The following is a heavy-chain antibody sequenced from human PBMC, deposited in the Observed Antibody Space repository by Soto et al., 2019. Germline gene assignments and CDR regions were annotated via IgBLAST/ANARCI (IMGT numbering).Heavy chain of an antibody. V-gene: IGHV1-18*01. D-gene: IGHD2-8*01. CDR3: ARKPNGHYYGMDV. J-gene: IGHJ6*02. CDR2: NIPYHDNT. Sequence: ASVKVSCKASGYCFPDYAINWVRLVPGQGLERVGRNIPYHDNTKYAENFQGRVTFTTDPSTNTVYLELTSLPPDDTCVYFCARKPNGHYYGMDVWGQGTSVTVPS. CDR1: GYCFPDYA.